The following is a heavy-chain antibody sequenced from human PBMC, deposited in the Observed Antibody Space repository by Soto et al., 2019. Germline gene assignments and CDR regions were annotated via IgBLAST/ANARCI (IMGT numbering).Heavy chain of an antibody. J-gene: IGHJ4*02. Sequence: GGSLRLSCAASGFTFSSFVMGWVRQAPGNGLEWVSTITGSGGSTFYADSVKGRFTISRDNSKNTLYLQMNSLRAEDTAIYYCASVDYGAYIPHFDYWGQGTLVTVSS. V-gene: IGHV3-23*01. CDR3: ASVDYGAYIPHFDY. D-gene: IGHD4-17*01. CDR1: GFTFSSFV. CDR2: ITGSGGST.